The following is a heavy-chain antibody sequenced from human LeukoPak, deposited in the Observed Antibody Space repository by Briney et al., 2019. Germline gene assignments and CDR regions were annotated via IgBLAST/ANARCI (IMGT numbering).Heavy chain of an antibody. V-gene: IGHV4-34*01. CDR1: GGSFSGYY. J-gene: IGHJ6*02. CDR3: ARGGNIGYYYGSGSYWTKTRVYGMDV. Sequence: SETLSLTCAVYGGSFSGYYWSWIRQPPGKGLEWIGEINHSGSTNYNPSLKSRVTISVDTSKNQFSLKLSSVTAADTAVYYCARGGNIGYYYGSGSYWTKTRVYGMDVWGQGTTVTVSS. CDR2: INHSGST. D-gene: IGHD3-10*01.